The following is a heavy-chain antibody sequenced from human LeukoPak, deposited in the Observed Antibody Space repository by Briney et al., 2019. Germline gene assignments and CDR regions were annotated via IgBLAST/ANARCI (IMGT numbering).Heavy chain of an antibody. Sequence: PGGSLRLSSPASGFTVSSNYMRWVRQAPGKGLEWVSVIYSGGSTYYAASVKGRFTISRDNSKNTLYLQMNSLRAEDTGVYYCASFGTTVTNGDYWGQGTLVTVSS. D-gene: IGHD4-17*01. J-gene: IGHJ4*02. V-gene: IGHV3-66*02. CDR2: IYSGGST. CDR1: GFTVSSNY. CDR3: ASFGTTVTNGDY.